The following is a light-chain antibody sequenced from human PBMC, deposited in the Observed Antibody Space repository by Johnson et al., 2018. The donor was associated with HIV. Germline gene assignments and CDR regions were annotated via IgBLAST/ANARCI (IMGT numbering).Light chain of an antibody. CDR2: ENT. CDR3: GTWDNSLSAFV. V-gene: IGLV1-51*02. J-gene: IGLJ1*01. Sequence: QSVLTQPPSVSAAPGQKVTISCSGSSSNIGNNYVSWYQQLPGTAPKLLMYENTKRPSGIPDRFSGSKSGTSATLGITGLQTGDEAEYYCGTWDNSLSAFVFGSGTKVAVL. CDR1: SSNIGNNY.